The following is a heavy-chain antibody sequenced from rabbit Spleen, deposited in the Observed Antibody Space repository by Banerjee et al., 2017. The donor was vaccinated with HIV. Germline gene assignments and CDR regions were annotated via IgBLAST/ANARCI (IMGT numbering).Heavy chain of an antibody. D-gene: IGHD1-1*01. V-gene: IGHV1S40*01. CDR1: GVSFSLSSY. Sequence: QSLEESGGDLVKPGASLTLTCTVSGVSFSLSSYMCWVRQAPGKGLEWIACIDSGSSGFTYFATWAIGRFTCSKPSSTTVTLQMTRLTAADTATYFCARDSSSSFSSYGMDLWGPGTLVTVS. CDR3: ARDSSSSFSSYGMDL. J-gene: IGHJ6*01. CDR2: IDSGSSGFT.